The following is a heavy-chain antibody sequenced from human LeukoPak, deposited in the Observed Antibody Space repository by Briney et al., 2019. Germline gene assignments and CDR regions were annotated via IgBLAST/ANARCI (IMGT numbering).Heavy chain of an antibody. Sequence: PGGSLRLSCAASGFTFSSNAMSWVRQAPGKGLEWVSSVSGSGGRTYYADSVKGRFTISRDNSKNTLYLQMNSLRAEDTAVYYCAKAPTPGYYDFWSGYSPYYCGMDVWGQGTTVTVSS. D-gene: IGHD3-3*01. CDR3: AKAPTPGYYDFWSGYSPYYCGMDV. CDR2: VSGSGGRT. J-gene: IGHJ6*02. V-gene: IGHV3-23*01. CDR1: GFTFSSNA.